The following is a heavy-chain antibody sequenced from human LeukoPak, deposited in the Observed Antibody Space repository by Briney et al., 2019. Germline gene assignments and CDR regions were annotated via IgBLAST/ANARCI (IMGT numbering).Heavy chain of an antibody. CDR3: ARGAVTGNFQH. J-gene: IGHJ1*01. V-gene: IGHV1-69*05. Sequence: TSVKVSCKASGGTFSSYAISWVRQAPGQGPEWMGGNIPIFGTANYAQKFQGRVTITTDESTSTAYMELSSLRSEDTAVYYCARGAVTGNFQHWGQGTLVTVSS. D-gene: IGHD2-21*02. CDR2: NIPIFGTA. CDR1: GGTFSSYA.